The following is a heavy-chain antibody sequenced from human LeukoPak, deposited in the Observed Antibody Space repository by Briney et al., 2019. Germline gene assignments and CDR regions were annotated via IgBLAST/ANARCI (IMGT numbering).Heavy chain of an antibody. CDR3: AKRLWFGDSLGGPLFY. CDR2: IRYDGRQI. V-gene: IGHV3-30*02. D-gene: IGHD3-10*01. CDR1: GFSFKDHG. Sequence: PGGSLRLSCVASGFSFKDHGMHWVRQAPGKGLEWVGFIRYDGRQIFYADPVKGRFIISRHNSKSKLHVQIHRHRLDDTALYYCAKRLWFGDSLGGPLFYWGGDPLVPV. J-gene: IGHJ1*01.